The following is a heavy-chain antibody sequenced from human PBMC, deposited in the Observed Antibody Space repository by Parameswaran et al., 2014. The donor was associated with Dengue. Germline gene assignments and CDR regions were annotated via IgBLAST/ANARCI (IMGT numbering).Heavy chain of an antibody. CDR2: IYYSGST. Sequence: WIRQPPGKRLEWIGSIYYSGSTNYNPSLKSRVTISVDTSKNQFSLKLSSLTAADTAVYYCARDASGGYNWFDPWGQGTLVTVSS. D-gene: IGHD6-25*01. J-gene: IGHJ5*02. V-gene: IGHV4-59*01. CDR3: ARDASGGYNWFDP.